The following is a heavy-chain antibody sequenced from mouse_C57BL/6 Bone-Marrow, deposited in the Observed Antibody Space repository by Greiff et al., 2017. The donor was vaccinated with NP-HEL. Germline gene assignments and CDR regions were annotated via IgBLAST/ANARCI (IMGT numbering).Heavy chain of an antibody. D-gene: IGHD2-3*01. CDR2: INSDGGST. CDR1: EYAFPSHD. J-gene: IGHJ3*01. CDR3: ARPEYDGYYVWFAY. Sequence: EVQGVESGGGLVQPGESLKLSCESNEYAFPSHDMSWVRKTPEKRLELVAAINSDGGSTYYPDTMERRFIISRDNTKKTLYLQMSSLRSEDTALYYCARPEYDGYYVWFAYWGQGTLVTVSA. V-gene: IGHV5-2*01.